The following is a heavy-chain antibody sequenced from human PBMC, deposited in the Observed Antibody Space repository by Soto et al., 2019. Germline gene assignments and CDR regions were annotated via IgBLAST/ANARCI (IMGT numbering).Heavy chain of an antibody. CDR3: AKTGRITMGRGATPLFAWFDP. Sequence: SVEVSCKASGATFSSYAISWVRQAPGQGLEWMGGIIPTFGTANYAQKFQGRVTITADESTSTAYMELSSLRSEDTAVYYCAKTGRITMGRGATPLFAWFDPWGQGTLVTVSS. D-gene: IGHD3-10*01. CDR1: GATFSSYA. V-gene: IGHV1-69*13. J-gene: IGHJ5*02. CDR2: IIPTFGTA.